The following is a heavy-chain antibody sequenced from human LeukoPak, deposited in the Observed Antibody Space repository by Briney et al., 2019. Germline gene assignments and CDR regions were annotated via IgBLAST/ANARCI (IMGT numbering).Heavy chain of an antibody. D-gene: IGHD2/OR15-2a*01. V-gene: IGHV3-53*01. J-gene: IGHJ3*02. CDR1: GLTVSSSY. Sequence: GGSLRLSCAASGLTVSSSYMSWVRQAPGKGLEWVSIIYNDGSTYYADSMKGRFTISRDNSKNTLYLQVNSLRAEDTAMYYCARNILFAFDIWGEGTMVTVSS. CDR2: IYNDGST. CDR3: ARNILFAFDI.